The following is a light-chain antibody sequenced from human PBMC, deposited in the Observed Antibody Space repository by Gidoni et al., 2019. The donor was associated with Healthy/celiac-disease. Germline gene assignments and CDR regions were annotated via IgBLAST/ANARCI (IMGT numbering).Light chain of an antibody. CDR3: SSYTSSSTLDVV. J-gene: IGLJ2*01. Sequence: QSALTQPASVSGSTGQPITISCTGTRSDVGGYHYVSWYQQHPGKAPKLMIYDVSNRPSGVSNRFSGSKSGNTASLTISGLQAEDEADYYCSSYTSSSTLDVVFGGGTKLTVL. V-gene: IGLV2-14*03. CDR2: DVS. CDR1: RSDVGGYHY.